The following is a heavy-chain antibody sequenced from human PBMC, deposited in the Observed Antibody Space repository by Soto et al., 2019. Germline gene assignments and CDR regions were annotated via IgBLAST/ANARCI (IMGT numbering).Heavy chain of an antibody. CDR3: ARVGYYDILTGPYGMDV. V-gene: IGHV5-10-1*01. D-gene: IGHD3-9*01. Sequence: PGESLKISCKGSGYSFTNYWISWVRQMPGKGLEWMGKIDPSDSYTSYRPSFQGHVTISADKSINTAYLQWSSLKASDTAMYYCARVGYYDILTGPYGMDVWGQGNTVTVS. CDR2: IDPSDSYT. J-gene: IGHJ6*02. CDR1: GYSFTNYW.